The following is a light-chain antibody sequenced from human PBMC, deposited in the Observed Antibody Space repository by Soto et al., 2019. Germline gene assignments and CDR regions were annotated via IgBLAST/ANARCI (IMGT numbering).Light chain of an antibody. Sequence: IGLTQSPATLSLSAGKRATLSCRASQNISNYLIWYQQKPGQAPGLLIYGASTRATGIPARFNGSGSGTEYTLTISSLQSEDFAVYYCQQYNNWPRTTFGQGTPLALK. J-gene: IGKJ5*01. CDR2: GAS. CDR3: QQYNNWPRTT. V-gene: IGKV3-15*01. CDR1: QNISNY.